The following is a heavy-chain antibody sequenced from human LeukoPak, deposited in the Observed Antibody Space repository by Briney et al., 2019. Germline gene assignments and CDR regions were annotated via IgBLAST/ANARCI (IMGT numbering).Heavy chain of an antibody. CDR3: AKVGGYSYGYGWDY. J-gene: IGHJ4*02. CDR2: ISGSGGST. Sequence: GGSLRLSCAASGFTFSSYAMSWVRQAPGKGLEWVSAISGSGGSTYYADSVKGRFTISRDNSKNTLYLQMNSLRAEDTAVYYCAKVGGYSYGYGWDYWGQGTLVTVSS. V-gene: IGHV3-23*01. CDR1: GFTFSSYA. D-gene: IGHD5-18*01.